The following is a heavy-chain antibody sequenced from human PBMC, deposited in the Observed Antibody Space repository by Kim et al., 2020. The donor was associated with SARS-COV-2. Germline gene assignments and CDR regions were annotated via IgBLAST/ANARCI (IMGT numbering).Heavy chain of an antibody. J-gene: IGHJ3*02. D-gene: IGHD3-3*01. Sequence: GGSLRLSCAASGFTVSSNYMSWVRQAPGKGLEWVSVIYSGGSTYYADSVKGRFTISRHNSKNTLYLQMNSLRAEDTAVYYCASASWYYDFWSGRPHDAFDTWGQGTMVTVSS. CDR1: GFTVSSNY. CDR3: ASASWYYDFWSGRPHDAFDT. V-gene: IGHV3-53*01. CDR2: IYSGGST.